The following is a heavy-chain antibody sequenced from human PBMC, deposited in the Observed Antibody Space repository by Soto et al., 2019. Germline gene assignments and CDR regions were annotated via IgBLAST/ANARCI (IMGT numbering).Heavy chain of an antibody. D-gene: IGHD3-3*01. Sequence: GGSLRLSCAASGFTFSSYWMHWVRQAPGKGLVWVSRINSDGSSTSYADSVKGRFTISRDNAKNTLYLQMNSLRAEDTAVYYCARGGRFLEWLPQDVWGQGTTVTVSS. CDR3: ARGGRFLEWLPQDV. V-gene: IGHV3-74*01. CDR2: INSDGSST. CDR1: GFTFSSYW. J-gene: IGHJ6*02.